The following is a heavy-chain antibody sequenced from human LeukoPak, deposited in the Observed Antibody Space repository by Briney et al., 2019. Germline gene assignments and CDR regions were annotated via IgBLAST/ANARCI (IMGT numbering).Heavy chain of an antibody. CDR2: IYYSGST. CDR1: GGSISTYY. CDR3: ARVGSTTNGEIDY. D-gene: IGHD2-2*01. Sequence: SETLSLTCTVSGGSISTYYWSWIRQPPGKGLEWIGYIYYSGSTNYNPSLKSRVTISVDTSKNQFSLRLSSVTAADTAVYYCARVGSTTNGEIDYWGQGTLVTVSS. V-gene: IGHV4-59*01. J-gene: IGHJ4*02.